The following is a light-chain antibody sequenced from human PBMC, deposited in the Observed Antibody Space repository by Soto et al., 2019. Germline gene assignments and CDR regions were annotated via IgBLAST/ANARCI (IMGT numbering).Light chain of an antibody. CDR2: GAS. V-gene: IGKV3-20*01. J-gene: IGKJ1*01. Sequence: EIVMTQSPASLSVSPGERATLSCRASQSVINNLAWYQQKPGQAPRLLIYGASSRATGIPDRFSGSGSGTDFTLTISRLEPEDFAVYYCQQYGSSPKTFGQGTKVDIK. CDR3: QQYGSSPKT. CDR1: QSVINN.